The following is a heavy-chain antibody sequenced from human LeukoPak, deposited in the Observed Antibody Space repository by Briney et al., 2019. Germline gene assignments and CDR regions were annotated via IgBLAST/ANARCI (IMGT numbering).Heavy chain of an antibody. CDR2: INHSGSN. Sequence: SEPLSLTCAAYGGSFSGYYWSWIRQPPGKGLVWIGEINHSGSNNYNPSLKSRVIISVDTSKNQFSLKLSAVTAADTAVYYCARGHSWFDPWGQGTLVTVSS. J-gene: IGHJ5*02. CDR1: GGSFSGYY. CDR3: ARGHSWFDP. V-gene: IGHV4-34*01.